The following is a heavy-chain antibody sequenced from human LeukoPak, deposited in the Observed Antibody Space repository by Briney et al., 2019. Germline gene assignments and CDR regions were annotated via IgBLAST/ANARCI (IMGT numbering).Heavy chain of an antibody. CDR1: GFTFSSYH. D-gene: IGHD1-1*01. Sequence: PGGSLRLSCEVSGFTFSSYHMNWVRKAPGKGLGWVSYISSSGSTILYADSVKGRFTISRDNAKNSLFLQMNSLRAGDTAVYYCVREKASTTGTTDYDYWGQGTLVTVSS. V-gene: IGHV3-48*03. J-gene: IGHJ4*02. CDR3: VREKASTTGTTDYDY. CDR2: ISSSGSTI.